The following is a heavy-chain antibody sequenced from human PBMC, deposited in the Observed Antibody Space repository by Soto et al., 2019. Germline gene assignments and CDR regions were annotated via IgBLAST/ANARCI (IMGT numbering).Heavy chain of an antibody. CDR1: GGSFSGYY. V-gene: IGHV4-34*01. CDR2: INHSGST. J-gene: IGHJ5*02. D-gene: IGHD3-10*01. Sequence: SETLSLTCAVYGGSFSGYYWSWIRQPPGKGLEWIGEINHSGSTNYNPSLKSRVTISVDTSKNQFSLKLSSVTAADTAVYYCARVGLVGSGSYYNFAWFDPWGQGTLVTVSS. CDR3: ARVGLVGSGSYYNFAWFDP.